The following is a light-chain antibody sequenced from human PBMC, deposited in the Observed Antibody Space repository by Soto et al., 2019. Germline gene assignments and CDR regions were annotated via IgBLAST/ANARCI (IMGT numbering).Light chain of an antibody. CDR2: DAS. CDR1: QGIGTA. J-gene: IGKJ4*01. CDR3: QQFNTKPLT. Sequence: IQLTQSPSTLSASVGDRVTITCRASQGIGTALAWYHQRPGNSPDLLVYDASTLQRGVPSWFSGSGSETDFSLTISGLQPEDFGHYYCQQFNTKPLTCGGGTRVEIK. V-gene: IGKV1-13*02.